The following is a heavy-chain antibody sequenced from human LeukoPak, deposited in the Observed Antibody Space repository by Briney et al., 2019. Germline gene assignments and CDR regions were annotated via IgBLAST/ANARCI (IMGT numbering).Heavy chain of an antibody. CDR2: IYYSGST. J-gene: IGHJ4*02. V-gene: IGHV4-59*01. CDR1: GGSISSYY. CDR3: ARTYYGSGSYYGYLFDY. Sequence: PSETLSLTCTVSGGSISSYYWSWIRQPPGKGLEWIGYIYYSGSTNYNPSLKSRVTISLDTSKNQFSLKLSSVTAADTAVYYCARTYYGSGSYYGYLFDYWGQGTLVTVSS. D-gene: IGHD3-10*01.